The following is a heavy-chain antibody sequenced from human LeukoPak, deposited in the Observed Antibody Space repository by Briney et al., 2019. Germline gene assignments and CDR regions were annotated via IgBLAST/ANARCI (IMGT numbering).Heavy chain of an antibody. CDR3: ARESAQSSLPDY. D-gene: IGHD6-25*01. V-gene: IGHV3-30*03. Sequence: GGSLRLSCAASGFTFSSYGMHWVRQAPGKGLEWVAVISYDGSNKYYADSVKGRFTISRDNSKNTLYLQMNSLRAEDTAVYYCARESAQSSLPDYWGQGTLVAVSS. CDR1: GFTFSSYG. CDR2: ISYDGSNK. J-gene: IGHJ4*02.